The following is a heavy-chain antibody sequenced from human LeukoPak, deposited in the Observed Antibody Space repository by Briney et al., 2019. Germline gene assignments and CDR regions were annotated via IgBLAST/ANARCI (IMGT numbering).Heavy chain of an antibody. CDR1: GGSISSYY. V-gene: IGHV4-59*01. CDR2: IYYSGST. J-gene: IGHJ3*02. CDR3: ARSMTTGVSDAFDI. Sequence: SETLSLTGTVSGGSISSYYWSWIRQPPGKGLEWIGYIYYSGSTNYNPSLKSRVTISVDTSKNQFSLKLSSVTAADTAVYYCARSMTTGVSDAFDIWGQGTMVTVSS. D-gene: IGHD4-23*01.